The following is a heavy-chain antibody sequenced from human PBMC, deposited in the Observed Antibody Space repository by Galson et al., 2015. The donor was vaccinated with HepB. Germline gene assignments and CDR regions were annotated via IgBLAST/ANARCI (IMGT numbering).Heavy chain of an antibody. D-gene: IGHD2-2*01. J-gene: IGHJ6*02. CDR3: AGDYCSSTSCYASYYYGMDV. CDR1: GFTFSSYG. CDR2: ISYDGSNK. V-gene: IGHV3-30*03. Sequence: SLRLSCAASGFTFSSYGMHWVRQAPGKGLEWVAVISYDGSNKYYADSVKGRFTISRDNSKNTLYLQMNSLRAEDTAVYYCAGDYCSSTSCYASYYYGMDVWGQGTTVTVSS.